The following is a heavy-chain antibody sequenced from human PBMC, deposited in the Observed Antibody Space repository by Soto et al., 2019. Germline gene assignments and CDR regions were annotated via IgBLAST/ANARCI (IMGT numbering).Heavy chain of an antibody. CDR3: ARDGLTPVRGEDYFDY. J-gene: IGHJ4*02. CDR2: ISYDGSNK. CDR1: GFTFSSYA. V-gene: IGHV3-30-3*01. Sequence: GGSLRLSCAASGFTFSSYAMHWVRQAPGKGLEWVAVISYDGSNKYYADSVKGRFTISRDNSKNTLYLQMNSLRAEDTAVYYCARDGLTPVRGEDYFDYWGQGTLVTVSS. D-gene: IGHD3-10*01.